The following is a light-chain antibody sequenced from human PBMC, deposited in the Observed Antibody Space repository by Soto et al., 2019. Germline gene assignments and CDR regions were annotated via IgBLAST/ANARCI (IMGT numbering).Light chain of an antibody. J-gene: IGKJ1*01. V-gene: IGKV1-5*03. CDR1: QSISSW. Sequence: DIQMTQSPSTLSASVGDRVTITCRASQSISSWLAWYQQKPGKAPKLLIYKASSLESGVPSRFSGSGSGTEFTLTISSLKPDDFATYYGQQYNSYSGTFGQGTKVEIK. CDR3: QQYNSYSGT. CDR2: KAS.